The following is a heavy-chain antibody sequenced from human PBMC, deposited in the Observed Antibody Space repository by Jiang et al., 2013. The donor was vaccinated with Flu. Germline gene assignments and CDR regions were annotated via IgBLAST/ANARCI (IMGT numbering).Heavy chain of an antibody. V-gene: IGHV4-30-4*01. Sequence: GSGLVKPSQTLSLTCTVSGGSISSGDYYWSWIRQPPGKGLEWIGYIYYSGSTYYNPSLKSRVTISVDTSKNQFSLKLSSVTAADTAVYYCARGVITTNYFDYWGQGTLVTVSS. CDR3: ARGVITTNYFDY. D-gene: IGHD3-22*01. J-gene: IGHJ4*02. CDR1: GGSISSGDYY. CDR2: IYYSGST.